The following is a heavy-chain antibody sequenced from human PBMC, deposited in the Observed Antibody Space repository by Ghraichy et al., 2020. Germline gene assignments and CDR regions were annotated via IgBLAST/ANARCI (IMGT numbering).Heavy chain of an antibody. CDR1: GFTFSGYA. Sequence: GGSLRLSCAASGFTFSGYAMTWVSQAPGRGLEWVSTISGSGDNTFYADSVKGRFTISRDNSKNTLYLQMNSLRAEDTAVYYCAKALFHYYDSSGYYYSGPLDYWGLGTLVTVSS. CDR3: AKALFHYYDSSGYYYSGPLDY. CDR2: ISGSGDNT. D-gene: IGHD3-22*01. J-gene: IGHJ4*02. V-gene: IGHV3-23*01.